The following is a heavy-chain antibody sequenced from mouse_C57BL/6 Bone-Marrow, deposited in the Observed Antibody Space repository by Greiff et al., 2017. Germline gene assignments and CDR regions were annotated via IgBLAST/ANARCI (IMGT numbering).Heavy chain of an antibody. Sequence: QVQLQQPGAELVMPGASVKLSCKASGYTFTSYWMHWVKQRPGQGLEWIGEIDPSDSYTNYNQKLKGKSTLTVDKSSSTAYMQLSSLTSEDSAVYYCARTYYGSDYWGQGTTLTVSS. CDR2: IDPSDSYT. CDR3: ARTYYGSDY. V-gene: IGHV1-69*01. J-gene: IGHJ2*01. D-gene: IGHD2-2*01. CDR1: GYTFTSYW.